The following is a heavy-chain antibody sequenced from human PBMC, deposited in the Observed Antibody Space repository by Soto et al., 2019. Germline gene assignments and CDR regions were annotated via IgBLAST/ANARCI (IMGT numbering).Heavy chain of an antibody. Sequence: QVQLVEFGGGVVQPGRSLRLSCAASGFTFSRYALHWVRQAPGKGLEWVALISYHGTNTYYADSVKGRFTISRDNSKNTLLLQMNSLRAEDTAVYYCSTDQEYSPGWLLFDYWGQGTLVTVSS. CDR2: ISYHGTNT. V-gene: IGHV3-30-3*01. D-gene: IGHD6-19*01. CDR1: GFTFSRYA. CDR3: STDQEYSPGWLLFDY. J-gene: IGHJ4*02.